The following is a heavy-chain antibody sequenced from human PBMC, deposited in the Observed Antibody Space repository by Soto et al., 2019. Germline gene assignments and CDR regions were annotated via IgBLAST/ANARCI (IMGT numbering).Heavy chain of an antibody. Sequence: QVQLQQWGAGLLKPSETLSLTCAVSGGSFSGYYWTWIRQSPGKGLEWIGEINPSGSTNYNPSLKSRVTMSADTYKNQFSLTLSSVTATDTAVYYCARPKGLGRGDIRDWGQGTLVTVSS. D-gene: IGHD3-10*01. CDR2: INPSGST. J-gene: IGHJ4*02. V-gene: IGHV4-34*01. CDR3: ARPKGLGRGDIRD. CDR1: GGSFSGYY.